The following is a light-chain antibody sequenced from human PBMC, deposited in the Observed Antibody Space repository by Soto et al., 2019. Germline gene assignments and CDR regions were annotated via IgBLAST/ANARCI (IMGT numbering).Light chain of an antibody. J-gene: IGLJ2*01. CDR2: DVN. V-gene: IGLV2-14*03. Sequence: QPVLTQPASVSGSPGQSITISCTGTSSDVGSYPYVSWYQQHPGKAPKLMIYDVNSRPSGVSNRFSGSKSGNTASLTISGLQAEDEAHYYCSSYTTSSTVVFGGGTKVTVL. CDR1: SSDVGSYPY. CDR3: SSYTTSSTVV.